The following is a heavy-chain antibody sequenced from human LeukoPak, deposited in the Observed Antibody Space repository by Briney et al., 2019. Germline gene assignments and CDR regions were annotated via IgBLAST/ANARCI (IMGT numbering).Heavy chain of an antibody. V-gene: IGHV3-23*01. CDR1: GFTFSNCG. J-gene: IGHJ4*02. CDR3: AKGGSGRIPLYNFDY. D-gene: IGHD2-15*01. Sequence: GGSLRLSSTASGFTFSNCGMHWVRQAPGKGLEWVSAITGSGDSTYYADSVKGRCTISRDNSKNTLYLQMNSLRAEDTAGYYCAKGGSGRIPLYNFDYWGQGTLVTVSS. CDR2: ITGSGDST.